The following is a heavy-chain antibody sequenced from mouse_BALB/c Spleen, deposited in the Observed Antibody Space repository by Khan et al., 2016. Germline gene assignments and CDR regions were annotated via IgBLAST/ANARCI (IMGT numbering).Heavy chain of an antibody. V-gene: IGHV4-2*02. J-gene: IGHJ4*01. CDR1: GFDFSRYW. Sequence: EVKLLVSGGGLVQPGGSLNLSCAASGFDFSRYWMSWARQAPGKGQEWIGEINPGSSTINYTPSLKDKFIISRDNAKNTLYLQMSKVRSEDTALYYCARANYYAMDYWGQGTSVTVSS. CDR3: ARANYYAMDY. D-gene: IGHD4-1*01. CDR2: INPGSSTI.